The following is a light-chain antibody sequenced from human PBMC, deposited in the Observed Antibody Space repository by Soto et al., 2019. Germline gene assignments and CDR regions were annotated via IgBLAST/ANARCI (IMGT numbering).Light chain of an antibody. CDR3: QQYDSYAWT. CDR2: DVS. J-gene: IGKJ1*01. Sequence: DIQMTQSPYTLSASVGERVTITCRASQSVSNWLAWYQQKPGKAPNLLIYDVSSLESGVPSRFSGSGSGTEFIRTISSLQPDDFATYDGQQYDSYAWTFGQGTKVEMK. CDR1: QSVSNW. V-gene: IGKV1-5*01.